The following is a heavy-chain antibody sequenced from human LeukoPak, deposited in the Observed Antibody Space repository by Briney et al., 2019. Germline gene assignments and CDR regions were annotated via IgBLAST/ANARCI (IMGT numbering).Heavy chain of an antibody. CDR3: ARDSYGGGDNWFDP. D-gene: IGHD4-17*01. V-gene: IGHV3-43*02. J-gene: IGHJ5*02. CDR2: ISGDGGST. CDR1: GFTFDDYA. Sequence: PGGSLRLSCAASGFTFDDYAMHWVRQAPGKGLEWVSLISGDGGSTYYADSVKGRFTISRDNAKNSLYLQMNSLRAEDTAVYYCARDSYGGGDNWFDPWCQGTLVTVSS.